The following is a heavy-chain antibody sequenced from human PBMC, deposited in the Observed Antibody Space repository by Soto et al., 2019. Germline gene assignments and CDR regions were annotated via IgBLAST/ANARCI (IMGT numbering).Heavy chain of an antibody. D-gene: IGHD3-22*01. CDR3: ARESYYYDSSGYYDY. CDR1: GYTFTSYG. V-gene: IGHV1-18*01. J-gene: IGHJ4*02. CDR2: ISAYNGNT. Sequence: ASVKVSCKASGYTFTSYGISWVRQAPGQGLEWMGWISAYNGNTNYAQKLQGRVTMTTDTSTSTAYMELRSLRSDDTAVYYCARESYYYDSSGYYDYWGQGTLVTVST.